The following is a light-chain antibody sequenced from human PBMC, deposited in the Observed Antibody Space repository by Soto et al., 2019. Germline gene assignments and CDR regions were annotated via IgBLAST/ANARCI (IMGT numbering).Light chain of an antibody. Sequence: DTSIPQSPDSLAVSLGERATINCKHSQSVFYCSNNKNYLAWYQQKPGHPPKRLIYWAATRESGVPDRFSGSGGGTDFAITTSSQQAEDVAVYYYEQHYSTALRFGEGTKVDIK. J-gene: IGKJ1*01. V-gene: IGKV4-1*01. CDR3: EQHYSTALR. CDR2: WAA. CDR1: QSVFYCSNNKNY.